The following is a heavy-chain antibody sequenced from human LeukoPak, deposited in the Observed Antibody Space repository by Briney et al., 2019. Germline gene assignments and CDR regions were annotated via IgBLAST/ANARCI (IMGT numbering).Heavy chain of an antibody. CDR2: INHSGST. CDR1: GGSFSGYY. CDR3: ARIRRRTAATYYYGMDV. J-gene: IGHJ6*02. V-gene: IGHV4-34*01. Sequence: KPSETLSLTCAVYGGSFSGYYWSWIRQPPGKGLEWIGEINHSGSTNYNPSLKSRVTISVDTSKNQFSLKLSSVTAADTAVYYCARIRRRTAATYYYGMDVWGQGTTVTVSS. D-gene: IGHD2-2*01.